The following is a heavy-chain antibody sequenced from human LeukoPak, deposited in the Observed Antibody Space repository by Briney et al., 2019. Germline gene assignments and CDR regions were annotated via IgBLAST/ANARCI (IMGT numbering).Heavy chain of an antibody. Sequence: PSETLSLTCTVSGGSISSYYWTWIRQPPGKGLEWIGYIYYSGSTNYNPSLKSRVTISVDTSKNQFSLKLSSVTAADTAVYYCARAPRAWFDYWGQGTLVTVSS. V-gene: IGHV4-59*01. J-gene: IGHJ4*02. CDR2: IYYSGST. CDR1: GGSISSYY. CDR3: ARAPRAWFDY.